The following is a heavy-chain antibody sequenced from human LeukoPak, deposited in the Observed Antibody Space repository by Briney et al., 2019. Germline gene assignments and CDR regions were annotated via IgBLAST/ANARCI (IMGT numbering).Heavy chain of an antibody. Sequence: VASVKVSCKASGYTFTSYGISWVRQAPGQGLEWMGWISAYNGNTNYAQKLQGRVTMTTDTSTSTAYMELRSLRSDDTAVYYCARGPDYDFWSAIGRNWFDPWSQGTLVTVSS. CDR3: ARGPDYDFWSAIGRNWFDP. D-gene: IGHD3-3*01. CDR2: ISAYNGNT. J-gene: IGHJ5*02. V-gene: IGHV1-18*01. CDR1: GYTFTSYG.